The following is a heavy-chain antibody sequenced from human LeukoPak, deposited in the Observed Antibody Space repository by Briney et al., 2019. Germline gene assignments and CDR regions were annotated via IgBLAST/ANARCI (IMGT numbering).Heavy chain of an antibody. D-gene: IGHD1-1*01. CDR2: INHDGSEI. CDR1: GFTFSNYW. J-gene: IGHJ5*02. V-gene: IGHV3-7*05. CDR3: ARARNFDL. Sequence: PGGSLRLSCTASGFTFSNYWMSWVRQTSEKGLEWVANINHDGSEIYYVDSVKGRFTISRDNAKKSLFLQMSSLRAEDTAVYYCARARNFDLWGQGTLVTVSS.